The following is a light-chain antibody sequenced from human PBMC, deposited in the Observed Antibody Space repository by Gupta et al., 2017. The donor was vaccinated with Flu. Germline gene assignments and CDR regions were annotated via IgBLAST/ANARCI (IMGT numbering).Light chain of an antibody. Sequence: PASLAVSPAERATLSCRASQRSSSDLAWYLPKPGQAPRLLSYDASTRATGIPARFSGSGSGTQFTLTISSLQSEDFAFYYCQQYNDWPRTFGQGTKVEIK. CDR2: DAS. CDR3: QQYNDWPRT. V-gene: IGKV3-15*01. J-gene: IGKJ1*01. CDR1: QRSSSD.